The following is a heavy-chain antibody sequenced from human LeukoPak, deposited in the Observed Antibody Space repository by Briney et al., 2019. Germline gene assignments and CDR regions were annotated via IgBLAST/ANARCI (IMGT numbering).Heavy chain of an antibody. Sequence: GGSLRLSCAASGFTFSDYYMSWIRQAPGKGLEWVSYISSSGSTIYYADSVKGRFTMSRDNAKNSLYLQMNSLRAEDTAVYYCARETDSTLFDYWGQGTLVTVSS. CDR1: GFTFSDYY. CDR3: ARETDSTLFDY. CDR2: ISSSGSTI. D-gene: IGHD2-2*01. J-gene: IGHJ4*02. V-gene: IGHV3-11*04.